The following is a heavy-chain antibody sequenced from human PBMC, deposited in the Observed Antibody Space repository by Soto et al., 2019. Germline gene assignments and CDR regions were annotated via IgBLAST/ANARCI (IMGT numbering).Heavy chain of an antibody. CDR1: GVSITSGAYY. CDR2: IYYNGNT. D-gene: IGHD4-17*01. Sequence: KPSETLSLTCTLSGVSITSGAYYWTWVRQHPGKGLEWIGYIYYNGNTYFSPSLKSRLTISIDTSKNQFSLKLSSVTAADTAMYYCARGRLRAVYAFDFWGQGTMVTVSS. J-gene: IGHJ3*01. CDR3: ARGRLRAVYAFDF. V-gene: IGHV4-31*03.